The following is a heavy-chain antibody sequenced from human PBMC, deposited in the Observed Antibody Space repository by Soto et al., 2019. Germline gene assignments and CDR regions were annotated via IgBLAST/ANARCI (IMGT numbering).Heavy chain of an antibody. V-gene: IGHV3-21*01. Sequence: EVQLVESGGGLVKPGGSLRLSCAVSGFTFSTYSMNWVRQAPGKGLEWVSSISSSSDYIYYADSVKGRFTISRDNAKNSLYLQMNSLRAEDTAVYYCARGRLYSRNFDYWGQGTLGTVSS. J-gene: IGHJ4*02. CDR2: ISSSSDYI. D-gene: IGHD6-13*01. CDR3: ARGRLYSRNFDY. CDR1: GFTFSTYS.